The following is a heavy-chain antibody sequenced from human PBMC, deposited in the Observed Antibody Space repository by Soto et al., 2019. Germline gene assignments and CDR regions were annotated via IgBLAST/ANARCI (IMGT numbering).Heavy chain of an antibody. J-gene: IGHJ6*03. CDR1: GGSVRNQC. V-gene: IGHV4-4*09. Sequence: SQTLSLPCTGSGGSVRNQCWSWIRRPPGRGLEWIGYIYRSGSTKYNPSLKSRLTISVDTSKNQFSLKLSSVTAADTAVYYCARTLDYGHMDVWGKGTTVT. D-gene: IGHD3-16*01. CDR3: ARTLDYGHMDV. CDR2: IYRSGST.